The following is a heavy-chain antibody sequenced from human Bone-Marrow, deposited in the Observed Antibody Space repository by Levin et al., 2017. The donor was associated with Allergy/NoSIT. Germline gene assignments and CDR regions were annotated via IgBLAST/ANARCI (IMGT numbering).Heavy chain of an antibody. CDR2: IYYSGST. CDR3: ARDYIAAAGNWFDP. D-gene: IGHD6-13*01. V-gene: IGHV4-30-4*01. CDR1: GGSISSGDYY. Sequence: SQTLSLTCTVSGGSISSGDYYWSWIRQPPGKGLEWIGYIYYSGSTYYNPSLKSRVTISVDTSKNQFSLKLSSVTAADTAVYYCARDYIAAAGNWFDPWGQGTLVTVSS. J-gene: IGHJ5*02.